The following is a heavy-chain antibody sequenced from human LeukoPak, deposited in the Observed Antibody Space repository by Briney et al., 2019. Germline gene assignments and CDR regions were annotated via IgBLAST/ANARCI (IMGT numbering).Heavy chain of an antibody. CDR1: GFISSTYA. CDR3: ARSTPPGARGMDV. Sequence: GRSQRLSSAASGFISSTYAVHWISQSPGNGLERMAVILYDGSNKYYADSVKGRFTISRDNSKSTLSLQMNSLRAEDTAVYYCARSTPPGARGMDVWGKGTTVTVSS. V-gene: IGHV3-30*04. J-gene: IGHJ6*04. CDR2: ILYDGSNK. D-gene: IGHD2-2*01.